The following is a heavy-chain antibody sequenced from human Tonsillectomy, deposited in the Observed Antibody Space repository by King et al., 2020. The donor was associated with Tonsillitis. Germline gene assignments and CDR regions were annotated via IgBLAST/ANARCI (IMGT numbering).Heavy chain of an antibody. D-gene: IGHD3-22*01. CDR2: IYYSGNT. CDR3: ARDGLYYFESGLIREIGPARVYGMDV. V-gene: IGHV4-31*03. Sequence: VQLQESGPGLVKPSQTLSLTCTVSGGSISSGGYYWSWIRHHPGKGLEWIGYIYYSGNTYYNPSLKSRVTIALDASKNQFSLKLSSVTAADAAVYYCARDGLYYFESGLIREIGPARVYGMDVWGQGTTVTVSS. J-gene: IGHJ6*02. CDR1: GGSISSGGYY.